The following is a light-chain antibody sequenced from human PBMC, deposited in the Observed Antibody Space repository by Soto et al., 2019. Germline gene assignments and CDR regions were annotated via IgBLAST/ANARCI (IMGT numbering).Light chain of an antibody. V-gene: IGKV3-20*01. J-gene: IGKJ1*01. CDR1: QSVSSSF. CDR2: GAS. Sequence: EIVLTQSPGTLSLSPGERATLSCRASQSVSSSFLFWYQQKPGQAPRLLIYGASSRATGIPDRFSGSGSGTDFTLTISRLEPEDFAVYYCQQYGSSGTFGQGTKVVIK. CDR3: QQYGSSGT.